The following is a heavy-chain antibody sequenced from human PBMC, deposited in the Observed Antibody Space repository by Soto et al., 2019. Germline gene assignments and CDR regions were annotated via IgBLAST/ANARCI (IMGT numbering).Heavy chain of an antibody. V-gene: IGHV3-15*01. Sequence: EVQLVESGGGLVKPGGSLRLSCAASGFTFSNAWMSWVRQAPGKGREWVGRIKSKTDGGTTDYAAPVKGRFTISRDASKNTLYLQMNSLKTEDTAVYYCTTGKPVNTQGVPGYYYYYMDVWGKGTTVTVSS. J-gene: IGHJ6*03. CDR2: IKSKTDGGTT. CDR1: GFTFSNAW. CDR3: TTGKPVNTQGVPGYYYYYMDV. D-gene: IGHD4-17*01.